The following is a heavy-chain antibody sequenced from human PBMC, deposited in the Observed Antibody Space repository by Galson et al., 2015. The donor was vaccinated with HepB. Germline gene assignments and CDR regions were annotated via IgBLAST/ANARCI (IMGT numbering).Heavy chain of an antibody. D-gene: IGHD2-21*01. CDR3: ARRMAIEGLSFDY. V-gene: IGHV4-39*01. CDR1: GGSISSSSYY. J-gene: IGHJ4*02. Sequence: SETLSLTCTVSGGSISSSSYYWGWIRQPPGKGLEWIGSIYYSGSTYYNPSLKSRVTISVDTSKNQFSLKLSSVTAADTAVYYCARRMAIEGLSFDYWGQGTLVTVSS. CDR2: IYYSGST.